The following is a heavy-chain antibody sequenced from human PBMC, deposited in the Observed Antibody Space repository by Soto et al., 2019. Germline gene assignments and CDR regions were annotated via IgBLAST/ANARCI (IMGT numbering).Heavy chain of an antibody. CDR1: GFTVSSNY. V-gene: IGHV3-53*01. D-gene: IGHD4-17*01. Sequence: EVQLVESGGGLIQPGGSLRLSCAASGFTVSSNYMSWVRQAPGKGLEWVSVIYSGGSTYYADSVKGRFTISRDNSKTTLYLQMNSLRAEDTAVYYCARAVTTSFGFDYWGQGTLVTVSS. CDR2: IYSGGST. J-gene: IGHJ4*02. CDR3: ARAVTTSFGFDY.